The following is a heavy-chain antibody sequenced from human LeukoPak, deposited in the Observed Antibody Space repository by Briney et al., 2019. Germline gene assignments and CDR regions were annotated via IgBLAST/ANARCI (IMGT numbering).Heavy chain of an antibody. V-gene: IGHV3-30-3*01. J-gene: IGHJ4*02. CDR3: ARDQRYYYDSKDDY. CDR2: ISYDGSNK. Sequence: PGRSLRLSCAASGFTFSSYAMHWVRQAPGKGLEWVAVISYDGSNKYYADSVKGRFTISRDNSKNTLYLQMSSLRAEDTAVYYCARDQRYYYDSKDDYWGQGTLVTVSS. D-gene: IGHD3-22*01. CDR1: GFTFSSYA.